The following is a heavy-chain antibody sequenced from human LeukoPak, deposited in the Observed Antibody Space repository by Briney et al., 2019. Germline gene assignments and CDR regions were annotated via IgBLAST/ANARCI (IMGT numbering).Heavy chain of an antibody. V-gene: IGHV1-8*03. CDR2: MNPNSGST. D-gene: IGHD5-12*01. J-gene: IGHJ4*02. CDR3: ARGRSTGYPYYFEY. Sequence: GASVKASCKASGYTFTSYDINWVRRATGQGLEWMGWMNPNSGSTGYAQKFQGRVTITRNTSISTAYMELSGLRSEDTAVYYCARGRSTGYPYYFEYWGQGTLVTVSS. CDR1: GYTFTSYD.